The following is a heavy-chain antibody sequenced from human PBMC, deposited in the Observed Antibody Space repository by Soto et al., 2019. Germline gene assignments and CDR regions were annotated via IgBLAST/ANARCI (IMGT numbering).Heavy chain of an antibody. Sequence: QVQLVESGGGVVQPGRSLRLSCAAPGFSFSDYGMHWVRRAPGKGPEWVAVIWYDGSNKNYVDSVKGRFTISRDNSKNTLYLQMNSLRSEDTAVYYCAREGPDYGGNSKAFDIWGQGTMVTVSS. CDR1: GFSFSDYG. J-gene: IGHJ3*02. D-gene: IGHD4-17*01. CDR3: AREGPDYGGNSKAFDI. CDR2: IWYDGSNK. V-gene: IGHV3-33*01.